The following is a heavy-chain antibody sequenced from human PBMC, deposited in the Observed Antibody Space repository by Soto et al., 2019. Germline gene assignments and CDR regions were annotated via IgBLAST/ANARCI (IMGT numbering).Heavy chain of an antibody. CDR3: ATELGENPASPFDS. V-gene: IGHV1-69*01. CDR1: GATFTSET. Sequence: QVQLVQSGAEVKKPGSSVKVSCKASGATFTSETISWVRQAPGQGLEWMGGIIALFGAANYAQKFQGRVTITADESTNTVYMELSSLRSDDMAVYYCATELGENPASPFDSWGQGTLVTVSS. J-gene: IGHJ4*02. D-gene: IGHD2-21*01. CDR2: IIALFGAA.